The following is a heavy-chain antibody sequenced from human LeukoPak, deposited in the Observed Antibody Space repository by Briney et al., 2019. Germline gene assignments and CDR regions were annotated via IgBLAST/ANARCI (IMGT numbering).Heavy chain of an antibody. CDR2: ISGSGGST. CDR3: AKDWSVEYSSSSGY. V-gene: IGHV3-23*01. Sequence: GGSLRLSCAASGFTFSSYAMSWVRQAPGKGLEWVSAISGSGGSTYYADSVKGRFTISRDNSKNTLYLQMNSLRAEDTAVYYCAKDWSVEYSSSSGYWGQGTLVTVSS. D-gene: IGHD6-6*01. J-gene: IGHJ4*02. CDR1: GFTFSSYA.